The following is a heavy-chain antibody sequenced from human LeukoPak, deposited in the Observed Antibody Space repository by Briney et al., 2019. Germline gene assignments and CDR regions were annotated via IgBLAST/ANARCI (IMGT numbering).Heavy chain of an antibody. CDR1: GFTISSYG. D-gene: IGHD6-13*01. Sequence: GGALRLSCSAPGFTISSYGMHWVRPAPRQGVGGGAIISYDGSNKYYADSVKGRFTISRENFKNTLYLQMNSLRAEDMAVYYCTKDLGIATTGPGDYWGQGTLVTVSS. J-gene: IGHJ4*02. CDR2: ISYDGSNK. CDR3: TKDLGIATTGPGDY. V-gene: IGHV3-30*18.